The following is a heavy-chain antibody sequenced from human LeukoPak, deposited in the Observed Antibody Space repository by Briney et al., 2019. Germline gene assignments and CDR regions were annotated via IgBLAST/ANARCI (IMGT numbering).Heavy chain of an antibody. CDR2: INHSGST. J-gene: IGHJ6*03. CDR1: GGSFSGYC. Sequence: SETLSLTCAVYGGSFSGYCWSWIRQPPGKGLEWIGEINHSGSTNYNPSLKSRVTISVDTSKNQFSLKLSSVTAADTAVYYCARGRRISGSDYYYYMDVWGKGTTVTVSS. V-gene: IGHV4-34*01. CDR3: ARGRRISGSDYYYYMDV. D-gene: IGHD3-22*01.